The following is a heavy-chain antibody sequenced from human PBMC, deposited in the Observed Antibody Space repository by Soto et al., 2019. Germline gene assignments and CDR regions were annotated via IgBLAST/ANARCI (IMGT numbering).Heavy chain of an antibody. D-gene: IGHD1-26*01. Sequence: QVQLVQSGTEVKKPGSSVKVSCKASGGTFSSYSINWVRQAPGQGLEWMGAIIPIFVTANYAQKFQGRVTITADESTSTAYMELSSLRSEDTAVYYCARDGGSHSGGIDYWGQGTLVTVSS. CDR3: ARDGGSHSGGIDY. V-gene: IGHV1-69*01. CDR2: IIPIFVTA. CDR1: GGTFSSYS. J-gene: IGHJ4*02.